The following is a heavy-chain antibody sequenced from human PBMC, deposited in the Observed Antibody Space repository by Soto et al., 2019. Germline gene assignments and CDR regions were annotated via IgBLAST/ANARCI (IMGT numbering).Heavy chain of an antibody. CDR1: GGSISGNSYS. D-gene: IGHD2-15*01. J-gene: IGHJ4*02. CDR3: ARLVEDIVVVVSDDFDY. CDR2: IYYSGGT. Sequence: SETLSLTYTVSGGSISGNSYSWGWIRQPPGKGLEWIGSIYYSGGTYYNPSLKSRVTISVDTSKNQFSLKLSSVTAADTAVYYCARLVEDIVVVVSDDFDYWGQGTLVTVSS. V-gene: IGHV4-39*01.